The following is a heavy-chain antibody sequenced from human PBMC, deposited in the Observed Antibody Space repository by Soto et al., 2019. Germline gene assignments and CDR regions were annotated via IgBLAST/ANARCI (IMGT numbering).Heavy chain of an antibody. CDR2: IIPIFGTA. D-gene: IGHD6-19*01. V-gene: IGHV1-69*06. Sequence: SVKVSCRASGGTFSSYAISWVRQAPGQGLEWMGGIIPIFGTANYAQKFQGRVTITADKSTSTAYMELSSLRSEDTAVYYCATIAVAAPGGYFDYWGQGTLVTVSS. CDR3: ATIAVAAPGGYFDY. CDR1: GGTFSSYA. J-gene: IGHJ4*02.